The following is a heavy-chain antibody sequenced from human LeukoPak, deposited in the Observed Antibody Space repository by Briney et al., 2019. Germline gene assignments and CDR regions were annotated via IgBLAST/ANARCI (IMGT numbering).Heavy chain of an antibody. Sequence: ASVKVSCKASGYAFTRHYMHWVRQAPGQGLEWMGLINPSGSSTIYAQKFQGRVTMTRDMSTSTDYVELSSLRSEDTAVYYCARDNSVGDYAWWFDPWGQGTLVTVSS. D-gene: IGHD1-26*01. V-gene: IGHV1-46*01. J-gene: IGHJ5*02. CDR3: ARDNSVGDYAWWFDP. CDR2: INPSGSST. CDR1: GYAFTRHY.